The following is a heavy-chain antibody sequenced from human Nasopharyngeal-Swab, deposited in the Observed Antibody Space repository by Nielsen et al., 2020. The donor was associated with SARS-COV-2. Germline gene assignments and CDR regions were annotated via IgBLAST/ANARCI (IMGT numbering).Heavy chain of an antibody. CDR2: INHSGST. CDR3: AGGRVGAKDY. J-gene: IGHJ4*02. D-gene: IGHD1-26*01. Sequence: GSLRLSCAVYGGSFSGYYWSWIRQPPGKGLEWIGEINHSGSTNYNPSLKSRVTISVDTSKNQFSLKLSSVTAADTAVYYCAGGRVGAKDYWGQGTLVTVSS. V-gene: IGHV4-34*01. CDR1: GGSFSGYY.